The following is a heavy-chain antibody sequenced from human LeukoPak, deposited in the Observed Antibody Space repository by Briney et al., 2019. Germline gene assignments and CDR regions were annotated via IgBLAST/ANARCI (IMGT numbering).Heavy chain of an antibody. D-gene: IGHD3-22*01. Sequence: SETLSLTCTVSGSSISSSSYYWGWIRQPPGKGLERIGSIYYSGSTYYNPSLKSRVTISVDTSKNQFSLKLSSVTAADTAVYYCASRVHYYYDSSGYYYFDYWGQATLVTVSS. J-gene: IGHJ4*02. V-gene: IGHV4-39*01. CDR1: GSSISSSSYY. CDR3: ASRVHYYYDSSGYYYFDY. CDR2: IYYSGST.